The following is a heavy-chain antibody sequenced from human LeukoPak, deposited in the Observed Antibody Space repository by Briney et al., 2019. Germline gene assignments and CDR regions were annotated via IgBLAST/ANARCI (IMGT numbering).Heavy chain of an antibody. J-gene: IGHJ4*02. D-gene: IGHD3-16*01. Sequence: SETLSFTCTVSGYSISSGHFWSWIRQPPGKGLEWIGSIYGSGTTYYDPPLRSRVSISADTSKNHFSLELSSVTAADTAVYYCASVGGGSPYWGQGTLVTVSS. V-gene: IGHV4-38-2*02. CDR1: GYSISSGHF. CDR3: ASVGGGSPY. CDR2: IYGSGTT.